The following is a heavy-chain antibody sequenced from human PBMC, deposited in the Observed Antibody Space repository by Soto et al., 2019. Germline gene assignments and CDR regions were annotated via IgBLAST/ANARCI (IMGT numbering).Heavy chain of an antibody. Sequence: EVQLLESGGGLVQPGGSLRLSCAASRFTFSSYAMSWVRQAPGKGLEWVSTISDSGGSTYYADSVKGRFTISRDNSENTLYLQMNSLRAEDTAVYYCARLSGVWTYFIYWGQGTLLTVSS. V-gene: IGHV3-23*01. CDR3: ARLSGVWTYFIY. D-gene: IGHD1-1*01. J-gene: IGHJ4*02. CDR2: ISDSGGST. CDR1: RFTFSSYA.